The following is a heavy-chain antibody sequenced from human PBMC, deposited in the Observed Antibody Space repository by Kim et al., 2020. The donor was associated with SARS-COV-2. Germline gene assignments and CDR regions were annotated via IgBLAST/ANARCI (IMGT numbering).Heavy chain of an antibody. CDR3: AKDWRGYSGYDFVGLDYYNYYGMDV. V-gene: IGHV4-39*07. D-gene: IGHD5-12*01. Sequence: SETLSLTCTVSGGSISSSSYYWGWIRQPPGKGLEWIGSIYYRGSTYYNPSLKSRVTISVDTSKNQFSLKLSSVTAADTAVYYCAKDWRGYSGYDFVGLDYYNYYGMDVWGQGTTVTVSS. CDR1: GGSISSSSYY. CDR2: IYYRGST. J-gene: IGHJ6*02.